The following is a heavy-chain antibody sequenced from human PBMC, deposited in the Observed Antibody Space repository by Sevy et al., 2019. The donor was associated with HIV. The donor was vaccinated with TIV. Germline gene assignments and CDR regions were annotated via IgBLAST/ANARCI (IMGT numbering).Heavy chain of an antibody. J-gene: IGHJ5*02. D-gene: IGHD6-13*01. Sequence: GGSLRLSCAASGSTFSSYAMSWVRQAPGKGLEWVSAISGSGGSTYYADSVKGRFTISRDNSKNTLYLQMNSLRAEDTAVYYCAKDRRYSSPGDWFDPWGQGTLVTVSS. CDR1: GSTFSSYA. CDR2: ISGSGGST. V-gene: IGHV3-23*01. CDR3: AKDRRYSSPGDWFDP.